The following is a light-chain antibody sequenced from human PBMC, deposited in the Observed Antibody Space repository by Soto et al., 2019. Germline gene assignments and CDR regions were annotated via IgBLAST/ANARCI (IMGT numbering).Light chain of an antibody. Sequence: QSVLTQPPSASASPGQSVTISCTGTNNDIGGYNYVSWYQHHPGKAPQLIIYDVTKRPSGVLDRFSGSKSGNTASLTVAGLQTYDEAESFCSSYAGSSNLVFGTGTKVTVL. CDR1: NNDIGGYNY. J-gene: IGLJ1*01. CDR2: DVT. CDR3: SSYAGSSNLV. V-gene: IGLV2-8*01.